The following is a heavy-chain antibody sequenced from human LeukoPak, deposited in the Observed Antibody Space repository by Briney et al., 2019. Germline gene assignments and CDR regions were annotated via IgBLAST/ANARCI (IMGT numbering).Heavy chain of an antibody. Sequence: SETLSLTCAVYGGSFSGYYWSWIRQPPVKGLEWIGEINHSGSTNYNPSLKSRVTISVDTSKNQFSLKLSSVTAADTAVYYCARGLRWLQFDYWGQGTLVTVSS. CDR1: GGSFSGYY. V-gene: IGHV4-34*01. CDR2: INHSGST. CDR3: ARGLRWLQFDY. D-gene: IGHD5-24*01. J-gene: IGHJ4*02.